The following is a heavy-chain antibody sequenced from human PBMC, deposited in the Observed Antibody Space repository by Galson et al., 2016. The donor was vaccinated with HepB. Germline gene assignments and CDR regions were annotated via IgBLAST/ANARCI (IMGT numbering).Heavy chain of an antibody. Sequence: CAISGDSVFSNSAGWYWIRQSPSRGLEWLGRTYYRSKWHFDYAESVESRISINPDTAKNQFSLQLNSVTPEDTAIYYCARSYLLGRGFGSWGQGTLVTVSS. D-gene: IGHD7-27*01. CDR3: ARSYLLGRGFGS. V-gene: IGHV6-1*01. CDR2: TYYRSKWHF. CDR1: GDSVFSNSAG. J-gene: IGHJ4*02.